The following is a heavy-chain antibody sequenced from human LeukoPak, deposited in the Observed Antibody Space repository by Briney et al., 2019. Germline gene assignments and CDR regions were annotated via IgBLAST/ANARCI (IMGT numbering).Heavy chain of an antibody. CDR3: ARANALYCSSTSCLFDY. J-gene: IGHJ4*02. Sequence: ASVKVSCKASGCTFTDYYIHWVRQAPGQGLEWMAWINPNSGGTYYAQNFHDRITLTRDTSISTAYMELSRLRYDDTAIYYCARANALYCSSTSCLFDYWGQGTLVTVSS. CDR2: INPNSGGT. V-gene: IGHV1-2*02. CDR1: GCTFTDYY. D-gene: IGHD2-2*01.